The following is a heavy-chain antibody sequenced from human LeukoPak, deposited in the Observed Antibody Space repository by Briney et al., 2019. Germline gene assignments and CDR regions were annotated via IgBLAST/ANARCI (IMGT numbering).Heavy chain of an antibody. CDR1: GCTFTSYG. D-gene: IGHD3-3*01. J-gene: IGHJ6*03. V-gene: IGHV1-18*01. Sequence: ASVKVSCKASGCTFTSYGISWVRQAPGQGLEWMGWISAYNGNTNYAQKLQGRVTMTTDTSTSTAYMELRSLRSDDTAVYYCARGTYYDFWSGYYTGGYYYYYMDVWGKGTTVTVSS. CDR3: ARGTYYDFWSGYYTGGYYYYYMDV. CDR2: ISAYNGNT.